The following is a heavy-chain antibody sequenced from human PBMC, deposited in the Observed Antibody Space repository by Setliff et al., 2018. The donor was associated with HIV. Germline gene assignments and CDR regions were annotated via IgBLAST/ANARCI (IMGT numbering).Heavy chain of an antibody. J-gene: IGHJ4*02. CDR1: GGAISSHY. D-gene: IGHD6-19*01. CDR2: IYYSGST. Sequence: SETLSLTCTVSGGAISSHYWSWIRQHPGKGLEWIGYIYYSGSTNYNPSLKSRVTISVDTSKKQFYLKMDSVTAADTAVYYCARGGFYSSDYYLLDYWGQGTLVTVSS. CDR3: ARGGFYSSDYYLLDY. V-gene: IGHV4-59*11.